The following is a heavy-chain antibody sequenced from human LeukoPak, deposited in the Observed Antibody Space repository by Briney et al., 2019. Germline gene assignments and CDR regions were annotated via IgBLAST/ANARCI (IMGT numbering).Heavy chain of an antibody. CDR2: ISYDGSNK. V-gene: IGHV3-30*18. J-gene: IGHJ4*02. CDR3: AKEASSAWLDC. D-gene: IGHD6-19*01. CDR1: GFTFSSYG. Sequence: GRSLRLSCAASGFTFSSYGMHWVRQAPGKGLEWVAVISYDGSNKYYADSVKGRFTISRDNSKNTLYLQMNSLRAEDTAVYYCAKEASSAWLDCWGLGTLVTVSS.